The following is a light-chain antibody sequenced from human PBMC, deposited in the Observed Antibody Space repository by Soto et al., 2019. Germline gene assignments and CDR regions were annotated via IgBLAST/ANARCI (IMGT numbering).Light chain of an antibody. CDR1: QSISTW. J-gene: IGKJ1*01. Sequence: DIPMTQSPSTLSASVGDRVTITCRASQSISTWLAWYQQKPGKAPNLLIYKASRLESGVPSRFSGSGSGTEFTLTISSLQPDDFATYYCQQYNSYGTFGQGTKVEIK. V-gene: IGKV1-5*03. CDR2: KAS. CDR3: QQYNSYGT.